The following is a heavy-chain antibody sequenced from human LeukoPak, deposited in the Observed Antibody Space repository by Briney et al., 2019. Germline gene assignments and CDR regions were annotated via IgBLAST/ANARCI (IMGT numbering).Heavy chain of an antibody. CDR2: IYYSGST. CDR3: ARESSYYDSSGYQSHFDY. D-gene: IGHD3-22*01. CDR1: GGSISSYY. Sequence: PSETLSLTCTVSGGSISSYYWSWIRQPPGKGLEWIGYIYYSGSTNYNPSLKSRVTISVDTSKNQFPLKLSSVTAADTAVYYCARESSYYDSSGYQSHFDYWGQGTLVTVSS. V-gene: IGHV4-59*01. J-gene: IGHJ4*02.